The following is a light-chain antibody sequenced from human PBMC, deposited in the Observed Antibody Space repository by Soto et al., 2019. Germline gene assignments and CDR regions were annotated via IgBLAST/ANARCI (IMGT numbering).Light chain of an antibody. CDR2: DTS. J-gene: IGKJ1*01. V-gene: IGKV3-20*01. Sequence: EIVLTQSPGTLSLSPGERATLSCRASQTLSNSFIAWYQQKPGQAPRLLIYDTSSRATGVPDRYSASGSGTDFTLTISRLEPEDFAVYYCQHYGTSPTFGQGTKVDIK. CDR3: QHYGTSPT. CDR1: QTLSNSF.